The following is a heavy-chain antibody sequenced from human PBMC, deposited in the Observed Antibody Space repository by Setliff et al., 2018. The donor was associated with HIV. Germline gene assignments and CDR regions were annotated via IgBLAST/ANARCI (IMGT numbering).Heavy chain of an antibody. CDR1: GFTSSSYW. D-gene: IGHD3-10*01. J-gene: IGHJ4*02. Sequence: PGGSLRLSCAASGFTSSSYWMIWVRQAPGKGLEWVSTIYSDGSTYHADSVNGRFTLSRDISENALYLQIDSLRPEDTAVYYCARLRLYNSALDYWGQGTLVTVSS. CDR3: ARLRLYNSALDY. V-gene: IGHV3-66*02. CDR2: IYSDGST.